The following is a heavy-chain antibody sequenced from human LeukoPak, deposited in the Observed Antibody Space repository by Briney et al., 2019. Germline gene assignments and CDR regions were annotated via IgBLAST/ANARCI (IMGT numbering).Heavy chain of an antibody. CDR3: ARGVSFWYYYYMDV. Sequence: ASVKVSCKASGYTFTGYYMHWVRQAPGQGLEWMGWINPNSGNTGYAQKFQGRVTITRNTSISTAYMELSSLRSEDTAVYYCARGVSFWYYYYMDVWGKGTTVTVSS. J-gene: IGHJ6*03. CDR2: INPNSGNT. D-gene: IGHD3-3*01. V-gene: IGHV1-8*03. CDR1: GYTFTGYY.